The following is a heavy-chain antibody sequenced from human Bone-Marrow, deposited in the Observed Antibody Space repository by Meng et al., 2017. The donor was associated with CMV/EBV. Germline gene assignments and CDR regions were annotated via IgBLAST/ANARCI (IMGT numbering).Heavy chain of an antibody. CDR3: ARADSEGAFDI. CDR2: IYYSGST. Sequence: SETLSLTCAVYGGSFSSYYWGWIRQPPGKGLEWIGSIYYSGSTYYNPSLKSRVTISVDTSKNQFSLKLSSVTAADTAVYYCARADSEGAFDIWGQGTMVTVSS. V-gene: IGHV4-39*07. J-gene: IGHJ3*02. CDR1: GGSFSSYY.